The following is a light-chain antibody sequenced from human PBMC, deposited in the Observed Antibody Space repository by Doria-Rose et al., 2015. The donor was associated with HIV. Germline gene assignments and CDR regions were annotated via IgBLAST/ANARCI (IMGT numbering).Light chain of an antibody. CDR2: DGS. J-gene: IGKJ1*01. CDR1: QSFSSTY. CDR3: HQYGTSWT. Sequence: EIVLTQSPGTLSLSPGERATLSCRASQSFSSTYLAWYQQKPGQAPSLLIYDGSTRATGIPDRFSASGPGTDFTLTINRLEPEDFVLYYCHQYGTSWTFGQGTKVEI. V-gene: IGKV3-20*01.